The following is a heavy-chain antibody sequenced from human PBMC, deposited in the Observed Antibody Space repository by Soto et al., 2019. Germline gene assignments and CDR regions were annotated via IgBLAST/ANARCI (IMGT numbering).Heavy chain of an antibody. CDR1: GFTFSDYY. Sequence: QVQLVESGGGLVKPGGSLRLSCAASGFTFSDYYMSWIRQAPGKGLEWVSYISSSGSTIYDADSVKGRFIISRDNAKNSLYLQMNSLRAEDTAVYYCAKTGYDSSGWEHYFDYWGQGTLVTVSS. D-gene: IGHD3-22*01. CDR3: AKTGYDSSGWEHYFDY. CDR2: ISSSGSTI. V-gene: IGHV3-11*01. J-gene: IGHJ4*02.